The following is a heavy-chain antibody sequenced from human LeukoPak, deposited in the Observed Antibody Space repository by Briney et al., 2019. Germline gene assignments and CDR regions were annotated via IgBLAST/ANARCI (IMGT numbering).Heavy chain of an antibody. CDR2: INPGGGGR. Sequence: ASMKVSCKASGYSFTKFYVHWVRQAPGQGLEWMGIINPGGGGRSNAEKFRGRLSMTADTSTSTVYMELNSLRSEDTAVYYCARAEDIVVVPAATALGYLGQGTLVTVSS. CDR1: GYSFTKFY. V-gene: IGHV1-46*01. CDR3: ARAEDIVVVPAATALGY. J-gene: IGHJ4*02. D-gene: IGHD2-2*01.